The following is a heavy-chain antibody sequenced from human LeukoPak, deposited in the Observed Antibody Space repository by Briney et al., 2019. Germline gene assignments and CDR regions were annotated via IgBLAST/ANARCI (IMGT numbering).Heavy chain of an antibody. CDR2: IYSGGST. CDR1: GFTVSSNY. D-gene: IGHD2-21*02. J-gene: IGHJ2*01. Sequence: PGGSLRLSCAASGFTVSSNYMSWVRQAPGKGLEWVSVIYSGGSTYYADSVKGRFTISRDNSKNTLYLQMNSLRAEDTAVYYCARDLWVVTAPEVLSWYFDLWGRGTLVTVSS. V-gene: IGHV3-53*01. CDR3: ARDLWVVTAPEVLSWYFDL.